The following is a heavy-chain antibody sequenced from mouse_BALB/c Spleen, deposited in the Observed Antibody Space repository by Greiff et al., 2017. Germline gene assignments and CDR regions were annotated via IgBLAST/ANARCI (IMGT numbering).Heavy chain of an antibody. J-gene: IGHJ1*01. D-gene: IGHD1-1*01. V-gene: IGHV7-1*02. Sequence: DVMLVESGGGLVQPGGSLRLSCATSGFTFSDFYMEWVRQPPGKRLEWIAASRNKANDYTTEYSASVKGRFIVSRDTSQSILYLQMNALRAEDTAIYYCARDANYYGSSPWYFDVWGAGTTVTVSS. CDR2: SRNKANDYTT. CDR1: GFTFSDFY. CDR3: ARDANYYGSSPWYFDV.